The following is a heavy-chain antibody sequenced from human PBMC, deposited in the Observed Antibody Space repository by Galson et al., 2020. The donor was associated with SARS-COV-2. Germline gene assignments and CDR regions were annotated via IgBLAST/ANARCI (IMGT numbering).Heavy chain of an antibody. D-gene: IGHD1-1*01. V-gene: IGHV4-30-2*01. CDR1: GASLSSDGYS. CDR3: ARIGNSVFDF. Sequence: SETLSLTCAVSGASLSSDGYSWSWIRQPPGKGLEWVGYIYHIGSTNYHPSLKSRLTISMDKSKNQFSLKLTSVTAADTAVYYCARIGNSVFDFWGQGTMVTVSS. J-gene: IGHJ3*01. CDR2: IYHIGST.